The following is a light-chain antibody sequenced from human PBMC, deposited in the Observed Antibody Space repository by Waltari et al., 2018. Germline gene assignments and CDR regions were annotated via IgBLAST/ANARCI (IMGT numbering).Light chain of an antibody. J-gene: IGKJ1*01. Sequence: VLTQSPGTLSLSPGERATLSCRASPSVGRALAWYQQKPGQAPRLLIYDASIRATGVPDRFSGSGSGTDFSLTISRLEPEDVAVYNCQHYVRLPVTFGQGTKVE. V-gene: IGKV3-20*01. CDR2: DAS. CDR1: PSVGRA. CDR3: QHYVRLPVT.